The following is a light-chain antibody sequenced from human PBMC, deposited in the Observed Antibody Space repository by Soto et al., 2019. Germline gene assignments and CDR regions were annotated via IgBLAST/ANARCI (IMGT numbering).Light chain of an antibody. V-gene: IGLV2-11*01. J-gene: IGLJ3*02. CDR1: SSDVGNYNY. CDR2: DVN. Sequence: QSALTQPRSVSGSPGQSVTISCTGTSSDVGNYNYVSWYQQHPGKAPKLMIYDVNKRPSGVPDRFSGSKSGNTASLTISGIQTEDEADYYCCSYAGSYTWVFGGGTKVTVL. CDR3: CSYAGSYTWV.